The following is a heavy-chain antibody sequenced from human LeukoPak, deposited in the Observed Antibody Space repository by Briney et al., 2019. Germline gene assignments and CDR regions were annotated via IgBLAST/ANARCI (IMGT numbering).Heavy chain of an antibody. V-gene: IGHV1-3*01. CDR3: AREDCSGGSCYSESGWFDP. CDR1: GYTFTSYA. CDR2: INAGNGNT. J-gene: IGHJ5*02. Sequence: GASVKVSCTASGYTFTSYAMHWVRQAPGQRLEWMGWINAGNGNTKYSQKFQGRVTITRDTSASTAYMELSSLRSEDTAVYYCAREDCSGGSCYSESGWFDPWGQGTLVTVSS. D-gene: IGHD2-15*01.